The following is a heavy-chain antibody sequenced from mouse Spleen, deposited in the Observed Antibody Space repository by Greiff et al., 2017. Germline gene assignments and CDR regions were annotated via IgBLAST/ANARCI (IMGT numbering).Heavy chain of an antibody. CDR1: GYSITSGYY. D-gene: IGHD2-4*01. Sequence: EVQLQQSGPGLVKPSQSLSLTCSVPGYSITSGYYWNWIRQFPGNKLEWMGYISYDGSNNYNPSLKNRISITRDTSKNQFFLKLNSVTTEDTATYYCARDLYDYDEAYWGQGTLVTVSA. CDR2: ISYDGSN. J-gene: IGHJ3*01. V-gene: IGHV3-6*01. CDR3: ARDLYDYDEAY.